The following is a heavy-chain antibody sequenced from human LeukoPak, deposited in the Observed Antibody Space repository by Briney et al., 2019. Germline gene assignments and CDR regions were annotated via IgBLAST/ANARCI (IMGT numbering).Heavy chain of an antibody. CDR2: INPDGSGT. D-gene: IGHD4-17*01. V-gene: IGHV3-7*01. CDR1: GFSFSPYW. CDR3: ARLFGGVTTFDY. Sequence: GGSLRLSCAASGFSFSPYWMSWVRQGPGKGLDWVASINPDGSGTSYVDSVKGRFTISRDNAQNSLYLQMNSLSAEHTAVYHCARLFGGVTTFDYWGQGTLVTVSS. J-gene: IGHJ4*02.